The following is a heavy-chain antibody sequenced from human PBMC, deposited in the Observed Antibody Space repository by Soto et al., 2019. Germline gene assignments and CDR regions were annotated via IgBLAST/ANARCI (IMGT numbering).Heavy chain of an antibody. CDR1: GGSISSSNW. V-gene: IGHV4-4*02. D-gene: IGHD3-9*01. Sequence: QVQLQESGPGLVKTSGTLSLTCAVSGGSISSSNWWSWVRQPPGKGLEWIGEIYHSGSTNYNPSLKSRVTISVDKSKNQFSLKLSSVTAADTAVYYCARELNYDIDPDAFDIWGQGTMVTVSS. CDR2: IYHSGST. J-gene: IGHJ3*02. CDR3: ARELNYDIDPDAFDI.